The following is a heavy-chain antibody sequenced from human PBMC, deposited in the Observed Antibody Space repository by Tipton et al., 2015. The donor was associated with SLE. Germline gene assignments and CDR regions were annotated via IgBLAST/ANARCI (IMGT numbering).Heavy chain of an antibody. CDR2: IWYDGSNK. CDR3: ARDPSTVTNGAFDM. J-gene: IGHJ3*02. V-gene: IGHV3-33*08. Sequence: SLRLSCAASGFTFSSYGMHWVRQAPGKGLEWVAVIWYDGSNKYYADSVKGRFTISRDNSNTLYLQMNSLRSEDTAVYYCARDPSTVTNGAFDMWGQGTMVSVSS. CDR1: GFTFSSYG. D-gene: IGHD4-17*01.